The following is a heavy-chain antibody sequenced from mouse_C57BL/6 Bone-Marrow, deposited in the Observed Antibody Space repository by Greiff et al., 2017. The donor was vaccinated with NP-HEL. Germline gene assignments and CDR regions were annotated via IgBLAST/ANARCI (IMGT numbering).Heavy chain of an antibody. J-gene: IGHJ1*03. V-gene: IGHV1-59*01. CDR1: GYTFTSYW. CDR3: AREGVGPSYWYFDV. Sequence: QVQLQQPGAELVRPGTSVKLSCKASGYTFTSYWMHWVKQRPGQGLEWIGVIDPSDSYTNYNQKFKGKATLTVDTSSSTAYMQLSSLTSEDSAVYYCAREGVGPSYWYFDVWGTGTTVTVSS. CDR2: IDPSDSYT. D-gene: IGHD4-1*01.